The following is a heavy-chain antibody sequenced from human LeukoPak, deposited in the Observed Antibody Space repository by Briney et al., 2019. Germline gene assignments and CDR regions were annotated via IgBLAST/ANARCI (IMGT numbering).Heavy chain of an antibody. D-gene: IGHD2-21*02. J-gene: IGHJ3*02. V-gene: IGHV1-69*06. Sequence: SVKVSCKASGGTFSNYAISWVRQAPGQGLERMGGIIPIFGTANYAQKFQGRVTITADKSTSTAYMELSSLRSEDTAVYYCAREPGFTVVTSWQVGDGDAFDIWGQGTMVTVSS. CDR2: IIPIFGTA. CDR3: AREPGFTVVTSWQVGDGDAFDI. CDR1: GGTFSNYA.